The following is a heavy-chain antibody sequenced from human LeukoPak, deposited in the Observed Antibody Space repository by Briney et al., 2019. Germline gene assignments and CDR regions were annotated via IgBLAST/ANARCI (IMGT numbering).Heavy chain of an antibody. Sequence: GGSLRLSCAASGFSFSDYYMSWIRQAPGKGLEWVLYISSSGGNIYYADSVKGRFTISRDNAKNSLYLQMNSLRAEDTAVYYCARADGYNPIYYYYGMDVWGQGTTVTVSS. J-gene: IGHJ6*02. V-gene: IGHV3-11*01. CDR2: ISSSGGNI. CDR3: ARADGYNPIYYYYGMDV. CDR1: GFSFSDYY. D-gene: IGHD5-24*01.